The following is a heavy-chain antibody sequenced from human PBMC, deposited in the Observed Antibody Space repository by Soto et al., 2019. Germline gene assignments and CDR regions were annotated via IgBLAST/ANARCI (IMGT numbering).Heavy chain of an antibody. D-gene: IGHD5-18*01. CDR1: GFTFSSYA. Sequence: EVQLLESGGGLVQPGGSLRLSCAASGFTFSSYAMSWVRQAQGKGLEWVSAISGSGGSTYYADSVKGRFTISRDNSKNTLYLQMNSLRAEDTAVYYCAKDLAALWIRNGMDVWGQGTTVTVSS. J-gene: IGHJ6*02. CDR2: ISGSGGST. V-gene: IGHV3-23*01. CDR3: AKDLAALWIRNGMDV.